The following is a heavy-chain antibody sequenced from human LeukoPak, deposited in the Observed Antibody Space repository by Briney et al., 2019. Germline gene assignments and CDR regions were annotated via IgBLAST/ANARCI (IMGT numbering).Heavy chain of an antibody. Sequence: PGGSLRLSCVASGFTFTNYGMSWVRQAPGKGLEWVSRISFSGVNTYYADSVRGRFTISRDKSKNTLYLQMNSLRAEDTAVCYCAKGGYDYAEYVDYWGQGTLVTVSS. J-gene: IGHJ4*02. CDR1: GFTFTNYG. CDR3: AKGGYDYAEYVDY. CDR2: ISFSGVNT. V-gene: IGHV3-23*01. D-gene: IGHD4-17*01.